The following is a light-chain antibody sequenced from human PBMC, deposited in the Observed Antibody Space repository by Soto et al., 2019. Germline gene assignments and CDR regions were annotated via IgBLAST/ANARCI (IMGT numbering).Light chain of an antibody. V-gene: IGLV1-47*02. CDR2: SNN. CDR3: AAWDDSLKV. J-gene: IGLJ1*01. Sequence: QSVLTQPPSASGTPGQRVTISCSGSSSNIGSNYVYWYQQLPGTAPKLLIYSNNQRPSGVPDRFSGSKSGTSASLAISGLRSEDEDDYYCAAWDDSLKVFGTGTKVTVL. CDR1: SSNIGSNY.